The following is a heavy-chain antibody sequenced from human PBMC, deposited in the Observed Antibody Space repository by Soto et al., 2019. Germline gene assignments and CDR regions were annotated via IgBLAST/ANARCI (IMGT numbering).Heavy chain of an antibody. CDR3: AHSLRSFYYFGLDV. Sequence: PSEALSLTCTVSGGCISNYDWTWIRQPAGKGLEWIGRIYTSGSTYYNPSLKSRVTISVDTSKNQFSLKLTSVTAADTAVYYCAHSLRSFYYFGLDVWGQGTTVTVSS. CDR2: IYTSGST. CDR1: GGCISNYD. D-gene: IGHD3-10*01. J-gene: IGHJ6*02. V-gene: IGHV4-4*07.